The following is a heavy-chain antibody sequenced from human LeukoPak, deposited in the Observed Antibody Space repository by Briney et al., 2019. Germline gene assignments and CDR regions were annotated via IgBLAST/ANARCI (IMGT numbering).Heavy chain of an antibody. CDR1: GYTFTGYY. Sequence: ASVKVSCKASGYTFTGYYMHWVRQAPGQGLEWMGWINPNSGGTNYAQRFQGRVTMTRDTSISTAYMELSRLRSDDTAVYYCAKDGGTVTSYYFDSWGLGTLVTVSS. J-gene: IGHJ4*02. V-gene: IGHV1-2*02. D-gene: IGHD4-11*01. CDR3: AKDGGTVTSYYFDS. CDR2: INPNSGGT.